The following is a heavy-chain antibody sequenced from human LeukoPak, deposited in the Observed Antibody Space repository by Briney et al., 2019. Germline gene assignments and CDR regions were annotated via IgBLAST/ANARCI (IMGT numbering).Heavy chain of an antibody. CDR2: INSSGSTI. CDR3: ARDNCSGGSCYNP. J-gene: IGHJ5*02. V-gene: IGHV3-11*01. CDR1: GFTFSDYY. Sequence: GGSLRLSCAASGFTFSDYYMSWIRQAPGKGLEWVSYINSSGSTIYYADSVKGRFTISRDNAKNSLYLQMNSLRAEDTAVYYCARDNCSGGSCYNPWGQGTLVTVSS. D-gene: IGHD2-15*01.